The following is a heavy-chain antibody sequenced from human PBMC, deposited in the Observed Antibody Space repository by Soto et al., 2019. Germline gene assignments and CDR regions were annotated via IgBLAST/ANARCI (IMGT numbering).Heavy chain of an antibody. J-gene: IGHJ4*02. Sequence: GGSLRLSCAASGFTFSTYGMHWVRQGPGKGLEWVAVISYDGGNKYYAESVKGRFTISRDNSKNTLYLQMNSLRAEDTAVYYCAKDWSVAGTGRFDYWGQGTLVTVSS. V-gene: IGHV3-30*18. CDR1: GFTFSTYG. D-gene: IGHD6-19*01. CDR2: ISYDGGNK. CDR3: AKDWSVAGTGRFDY.